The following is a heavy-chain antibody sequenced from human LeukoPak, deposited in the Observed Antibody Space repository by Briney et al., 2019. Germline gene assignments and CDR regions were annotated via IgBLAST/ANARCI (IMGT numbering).Heavy chain of an antibody. CDR2: ISSSGSAI. J-gene: IGHJ4*02. V-gene: IGHV3-48*03. Sequence: GGSLRLSCAASGFTFSSSEMNWVRQAPGKGLEWVSKISSSGSAIYYADSVKGRFTISRDNAKSTLYLQMNSLRAEDTAVYYCARWGSLGYWGQGTLVTVSS. CDR1: GFTFSSSE. CDR3: ARWGSLGY. D-gene: IGHD3-16*01.